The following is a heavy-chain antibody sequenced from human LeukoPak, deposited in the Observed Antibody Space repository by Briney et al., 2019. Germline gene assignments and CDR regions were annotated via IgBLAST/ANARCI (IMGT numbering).Heavy chain of an antibody. CDR3: AKGAGENDYYYMDV. V-gene: IGHV3-9*03. D-gene: IGHD7-27*01. Sequence: GGSLRLSCAASGFTFSSYAMCWVRQAPGKGLEWVSGISWNSGSIGYADSVKGRFTISRDNAKNSLYLQMNSLRAEDMALYYCAKGAGENDYYYMDVWGKGTTVTVSS. CDR2: ISWNSGSI. CDR1: GFTFSSYA. J-gene: IGHJ6*03.